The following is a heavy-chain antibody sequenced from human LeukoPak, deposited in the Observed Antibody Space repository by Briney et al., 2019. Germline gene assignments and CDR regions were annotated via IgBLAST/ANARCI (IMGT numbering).Heavy chain of an antibody. D-gene: IGHD1-1*01. CDR1: GYRVTSYW. V-gene: IGHV5-51*01. J-gene: IGHJ4*02. Sequence: GESLKISCKVSGYRVTSYWIAWVRQLPGKGLEWMGIIYPPDSDTRYSPSFQGQVTISADKSISTAYLQWSSLKASDTAMYYCARHSTTGHDYWGQGTLSPSPQ. CDR3: ARHSTTGHDY. CDR2: IYPPDSDT.